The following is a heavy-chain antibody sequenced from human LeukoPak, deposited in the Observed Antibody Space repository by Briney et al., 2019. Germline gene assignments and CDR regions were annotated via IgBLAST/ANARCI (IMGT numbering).Heavy chain of an antibody. CDR3: ARRAARGGPDY. Sequence: PSETLSLTCSVFGYSIKNGYYWAWIRQPPGKGLEWIGYIYYSGSTNYNPSLKSRVTISVDTSKNQFSLKLSSVTAADTAVYYCARRAARGGPDYWGQGTLVTVSS. V-gene: IGHV4-59*01. J-gene: IGHJ4*02. CDR2: IYYSGST. CDR1: GYSIKNGYY. D-gene: IGHD6-6*01.